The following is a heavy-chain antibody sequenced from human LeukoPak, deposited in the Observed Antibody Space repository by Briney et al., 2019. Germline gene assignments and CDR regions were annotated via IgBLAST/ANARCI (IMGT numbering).Heavy chain of an antibody. V-gene: IGHV3-53*01. CDR1: GFTISGNY. CDR2: IHSDDTT. D-gene: IGHD6-13*01. CDR3: ARGTRRDSSSWYV. Sequence: PGGSLRLSWAASGFTISGNYMSWVRQAPGKGLEWVSVIHSDDTTHYADSVKGRFTISRDSSKNTLYLQMDSLRAEDTAVYYCARGTRRDSSSWYVWGQGTLVTVSS. J-gene: IGHJ4*02.